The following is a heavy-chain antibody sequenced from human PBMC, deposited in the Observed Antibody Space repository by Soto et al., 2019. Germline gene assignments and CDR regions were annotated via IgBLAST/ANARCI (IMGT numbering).Heavy chain of an antibody. D-gene: IGHD3-10*01. Sequence: PGESLKISCKGSGYSFPNYWIGWVRQMPGKGLEWMGIIHPDDSDTIYSPSFQGQVTISADKSISTAYLQWSSLKASDTAMYYCARGPRYYGSGKYYQYSDYWGQGTLVTVSS. CDR1: GYSFPNYW. CDR2: IHPDDSDT. J-gene: IGHJ4*02. CDR3: ARGPRYYGSGKYYQYSDY. V-gene: IGHV5-51*01.